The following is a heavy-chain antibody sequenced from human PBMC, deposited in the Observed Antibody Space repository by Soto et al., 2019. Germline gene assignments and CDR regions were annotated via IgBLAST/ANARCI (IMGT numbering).Heavy chain of an antibody. D-gene: IGHD1-7*01. Sequence: QVQLVESGGGVVQPGRSLRLSCAASGFTFSSYGMHWVRQAPGKGLEWVAVISYDGSNKYYADSVKGRFTISRDNSKNTLYLQMNSVRAEDTAVYYCAKVTSALELDAFDIWGQGTMVTVSS. CDR1: GFTFSSYG. CDR3: AKVTSALELDAFDI. CDR2: ISYDGSNK. V-gene: IGHV3-30*18. J-gene: IGHJ3*02.